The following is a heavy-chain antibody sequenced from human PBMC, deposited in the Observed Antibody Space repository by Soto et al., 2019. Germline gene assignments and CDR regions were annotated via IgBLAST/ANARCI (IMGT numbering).Heavy chain of an antibody. D-gene: IGHD5-18*01. CDR1: GFTFSSYG. CDR2: IWYDGSNK. CDR3: ARDREGSYGLDY. J-gene: IGHJ4*02. V-gene: IGHV3-33*01. Sequence: QVQLVESGGGVVQPGRSLRLSCAASGFTFSSYGMHWVRQAPGKGLEWVAVIWYDGSNKYYADSVKGRFTISRDNSKNTLYLQMNSLRAEDTAVYYCARDREGSYGLDYWGQGTLVTVSS.